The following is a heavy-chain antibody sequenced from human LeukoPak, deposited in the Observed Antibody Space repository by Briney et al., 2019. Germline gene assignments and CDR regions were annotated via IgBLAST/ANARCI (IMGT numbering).Heavy chain of an antibody. J-gene: IGHJ3*02. D-gene: IGHD1-26*01. CDR2: VHYTRSYSGTT. Sequence: SETLSLTCTVSSGSIGSDALYWGWIRQSPGKGLEWIGSVHYTRSYSGTTYYNPSLGSRVTISVDTSKNQFSLKLSSVTAADTAVYYCARRFGSGNYLFAFDIWGQGTMVTVSS. V-gene: IGHV4-39*07. CDR1: SGSIGSDALY. CDR3: ARRFGSGNYLFAFDI.